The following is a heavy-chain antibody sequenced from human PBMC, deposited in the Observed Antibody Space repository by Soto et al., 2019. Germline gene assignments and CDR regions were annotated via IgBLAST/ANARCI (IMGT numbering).Heavy chain of an antibody. V-gene: IGHV3-30*04. CDR2: IAYDGSNK. CDR3: TRDQPEMAFDH. CDR1: GFAFSSYA. J-gene: IGHJ5*02. Sequence: GGSLRLSCAASGFAFSSYAMHWVRQAPGKGLEWVADIAYDGSNKYYADSVKGRFTISRDNSKNTLYLQMNSLRVEDTAVYYCTRDQPEMAFDHWGQGTLVTVSS.